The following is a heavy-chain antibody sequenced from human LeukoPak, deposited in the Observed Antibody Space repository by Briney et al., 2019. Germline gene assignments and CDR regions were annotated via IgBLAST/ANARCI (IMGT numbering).Heavy chain of an antibody. CDR3: ARVKAAAGTAYYYYYYMDV. D-gene: IGHD6-13*01. CDR1: GYTFTSYG. Sequence: ASVKVSCKASGYTFTSYGISWVRQAPGQGLEWMGWISAYNGNTNYAQKLQGRVTMTTDTSTSTAYMELRSLRSDDTAVYYCARVKAAAGTAYYYYYYMDVWGKGTTVTVS. CDR2: ISAYNGNT. J-gene: IGHJ6*03. V-gene: IGHV1-18*01.